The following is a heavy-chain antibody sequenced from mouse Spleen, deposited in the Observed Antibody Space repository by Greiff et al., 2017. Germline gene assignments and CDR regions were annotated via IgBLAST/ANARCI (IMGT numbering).Heavy chain of an antibody. CDR1: GYTFTSYG. V-gene: IGHV1-81*01. D-gene: IGHD2-4*01. Sequence: VQLQQSGAELARPGASVKLSCKASGYTFTSYGISWVKQRTGQGLEWIGEIYPRSGNTYYNEKFKGKATLTADKSSSTAYMELRSLTSEDSAVYFCARLGDYDEFDYWGQGTTLTVSS. CDR2: IYPRSGNT. J-gene: IGHJ2*01. CDR3: ARLGDYDEFDY.